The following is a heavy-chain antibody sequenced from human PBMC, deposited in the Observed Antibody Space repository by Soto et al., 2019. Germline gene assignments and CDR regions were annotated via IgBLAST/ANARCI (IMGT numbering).Heavy chain of an antibody. CDR3: ATHFPGPYGSGSYFDY. CDR1: GGSISSYY. D-gene: IGHD3-10*01. V-gene: IGHV4-59*08. J-gene: IGHJ4*02. CDR2: IYYSGTT. Sequence: SETLSLTCTVSGGSISSYYWSWIRQPPGKGLEWIGYIYYSGTTNYNPSIKSRVTISVATSKNQFSLKLSSVTAADTAVYYCATHFPGPYGSGSYFDYWGQGTLVTVSS.